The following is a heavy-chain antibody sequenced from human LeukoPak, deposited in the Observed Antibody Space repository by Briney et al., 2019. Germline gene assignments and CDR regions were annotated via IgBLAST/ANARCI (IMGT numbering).Heavy chain of an antibody. V-gene: IGHV5-10-1*01. CDR3: ARRYCSSTSCNPYFFDY. Sequence: GGSLRLSCKGSGYSFTSYWISWVRQMPGKGLEWMGRIDPSDSYTNYSPSFQGHVTISADKSISTAYLQWSNLKASDTAMYYCARRYCSSTSCNPYFFDYWGQGTLVTVSS. D-gene: IGHD2-2*01. CDR1: GYSFTSYW. CDR2: IDPSDSYT. J-gene: IGHJ4*02.